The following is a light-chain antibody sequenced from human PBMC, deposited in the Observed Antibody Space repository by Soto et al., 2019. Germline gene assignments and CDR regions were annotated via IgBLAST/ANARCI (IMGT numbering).Light chain of an antibody. V-gene: IGLV2-23*01. CDR1: SSDVGSYNL. CDR2: EGS. CDR3: CSYAGSSTFYV. J-gene: IGLJ1*01. Sequence: SVLTQPASLSGCPGPSITISCTGTSSDVGSYNLVSWYQQHPGKAPKLMVYEGSKLPSGVSNRFSGSKSGNTASLTISGLQAEDEADYYCCSYAGSSTFYVFGTGTKGTVL.